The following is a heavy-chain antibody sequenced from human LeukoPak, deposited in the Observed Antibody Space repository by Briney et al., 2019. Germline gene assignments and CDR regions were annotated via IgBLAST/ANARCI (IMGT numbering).Heavy chain of an antibody. V-gene: IGHV4-39*07. Sequence: SETLSLTCTVSGGSISSSSYYWGWIRQPPGKGLEWIGSIYYSGSTYYNPSLKSRVTISVDTSKNQFSLKLSSVTAADTAVYYCARDIASGWYDPKEEYFQHWGQGTLVTVSS. CDR1: GGSISSSSYY. D-gene: IGHD6-19*01. J-gene: IGHJ1*01. CDR2: IYYSGST. CDR3: ARDIASGWYDPKEEYFQH.